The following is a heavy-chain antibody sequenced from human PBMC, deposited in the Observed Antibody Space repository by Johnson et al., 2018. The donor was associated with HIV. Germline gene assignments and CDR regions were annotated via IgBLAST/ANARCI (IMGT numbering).Heavy chain of an antibody. V-gene: IGHV3-30*02. J-gene: IGHJ3*02. Sequence: QMLLVESGGGLVKPGGSLRLSCAASGFTFSSYGMHWVRQAPGKGLEWVAFIRYDGSNKYYADSVKGRFTISRDNSKNTLYLQMNSLRAEDTAVYYCARDLGPDGAFDIWGQGTMVTVSS. CDR3: ARDLGPDGAFDI. CDR2: IRYDGSNK. D-gene: IGHD5-24*01. CDR1: GFTFSSYG.